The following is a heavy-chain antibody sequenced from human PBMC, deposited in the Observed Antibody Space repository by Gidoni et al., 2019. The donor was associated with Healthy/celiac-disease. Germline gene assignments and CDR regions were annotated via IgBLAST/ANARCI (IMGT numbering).Heavy chain of an antibody. CDR3: ARGVHYYDSSVLDY. D-gene: IGHD3-22*01. J-gene: IGHJ4*02. CDR1: GGSFIGYY. CDR2: INHSGST. V-gene: IGHV4-34*01. Sequence: QVQLQQWGAGLLKPSETLSLTCAVHGGSFIGYYWSWIRQPPGKGLEWIGEINHSGSTNYNPSLKSRVTISVDTSKNQFSLKLSSVTAADTAVYYCARGVHYYDSSVLDYWGQGTLVTVSS.